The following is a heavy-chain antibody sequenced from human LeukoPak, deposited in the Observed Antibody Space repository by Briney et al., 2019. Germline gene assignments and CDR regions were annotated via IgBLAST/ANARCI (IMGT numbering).Heavy chain of an antibody. Sequence: SVKVSCKASGGTFSSYAISWVRQAPGQGLEWMGRIIPILGIANYAQKFQGRVTITADKSTSTAYMELSSLRSEDTAVYYCARGDGGGYSTPLDYWGQGTLVTVSS. D-gene: IGHD5-12*01. CDR1: GGTFSSYA. CDR2: IIPILGIA. CDR3: ARGDGGGYSTPLDY. J-gene: IGHJ4*02. V-gene: IGHV1-69*04.